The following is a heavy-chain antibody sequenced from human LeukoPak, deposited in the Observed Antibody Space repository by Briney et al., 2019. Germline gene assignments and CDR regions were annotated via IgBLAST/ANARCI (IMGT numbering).Heavy chain of an antibody. CDR1: GFTVSSNY. J-gene: IGHJ3*02. CDR2: IYSGGST. V-gene: IGHV3-53*01. D-gene: IGHD3-22*01. CDR3: ARERTVDSSGSYAFDI. Sequence: GGSLRLSCAASGFTVSSNYMSWVRQAPGKGLEWVSVIYSGGSTYYADSVKGRFTISRDNSKNTLYLQMNSLRAEDTAVYYCARERTVDSSGSYAFDIWGQGTMVTVSS.